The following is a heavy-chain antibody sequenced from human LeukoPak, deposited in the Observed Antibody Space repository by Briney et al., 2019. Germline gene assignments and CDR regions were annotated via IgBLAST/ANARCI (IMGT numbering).Heavy chain of an antibody. V-gene: IGHV1-2*02. CDR2: INPNSGGT. D-gene: IGHD5-24*01. Sequence: APVKVSCKASGYTFTGYYMHWVRQAPGKGLEWMGWINPNSGGTNYAQKFQGRVTMTRDTSISTAYMELSRLRSDDTAVYYCARGMATTDAFDIWGQGTMVTVSS. CDR3: ARGMATTDAFDI. J-gene: IGHJ3*02. CDR1: GYTFTGYY.